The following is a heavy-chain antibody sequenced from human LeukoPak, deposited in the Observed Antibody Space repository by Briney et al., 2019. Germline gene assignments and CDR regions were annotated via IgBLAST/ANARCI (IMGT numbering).Heavy chain of an antibody. D-gene: IGHD4-23*01. V-gene: IGHV3-23*01. Sequence: GGSLRLSYAASKFTFSTFSMSWVRQAPGKGLEWVSSISGSGGSTYYVDSVKGRFTISRDNSKNTLHLQMNILRAEDTAAYYCAKLGGNVAFWGQGTLVTVSS. CDR1: KFTFSTFS. CDR3: AKLGGNVAF. CDR2: ISGSGGST. J-gene: IGHJ4*02.